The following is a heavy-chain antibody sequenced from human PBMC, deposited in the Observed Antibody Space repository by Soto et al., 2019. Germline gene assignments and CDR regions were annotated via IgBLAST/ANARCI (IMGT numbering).Heavy chain of an antibody. Sequence: PSQTLSLTCAISGDSVSSNSAAWNWIRQSPSRGLEWLGRTYYRSKWYNDYAVPVKSRITINPDTSKNQFSLQLNSVTPEDTAVYYCARLRGYSVYDNYWLDPWWQGTLVAVSS. D-gene: IGHD5-12*01. J-gene: IGHJ5*01. CDR2: TYYRSKWYN. V-gene: IGHV6-1*01. CDR1: GDSVSSNSAA. CDR3: ARLRGYSVYDNYWLDP.